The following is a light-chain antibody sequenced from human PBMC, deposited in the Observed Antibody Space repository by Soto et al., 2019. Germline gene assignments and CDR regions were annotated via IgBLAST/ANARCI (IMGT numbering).Light chain of an antibody. CDR2: EVS. V-gene: IGLV2-8*02. J-gene: IGLJ2*01. CDR1: SSDVGGYNY. Sequence: QSVLTQPPSASRSPGQSVTVSCTGTSSDVGGYNYVSWYQQHPGKAPKLMIYEVSKRPSGAPDRFSGSKSGNTASLTVSGLQAEDEADYYCSSYAGSNNVVFGGGTKLTVL. CDR3: SSYAGSNNVV.